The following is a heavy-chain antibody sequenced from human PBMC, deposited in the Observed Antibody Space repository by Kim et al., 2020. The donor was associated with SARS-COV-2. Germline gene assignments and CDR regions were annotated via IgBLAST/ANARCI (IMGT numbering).Heavy chain of an antibody. D-gene: IGHD4-17*01. J-gene: IGHJ5*02. Sequence: SETLSLTCTVSGGSISSSSYYWGWIRQPPGRGLEGIGGINYSGSTYYNPPLKSRVTISVDTTKNQFSLKLRSVTAADTAVYYFARQGTDYGDPNGFDPWGQGTLVTVSS. CDR1: GGSISSSSYY. V-gene: IGHV4-39*01. CDR3: ARQGTDYGDPNGFDP. CDR2: INYSGST.